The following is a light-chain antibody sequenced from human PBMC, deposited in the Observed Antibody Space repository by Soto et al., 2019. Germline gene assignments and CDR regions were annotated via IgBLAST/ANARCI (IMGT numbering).Light chain of an antibody. CDR2: DAS. V-gene: IGKV3-11*01. CDR3: QQRINSLT. CDR1: QSVGSN. Sequence: ETVLTQSPATLSLSPGERATLSCRASQSVGSNLAWYQQKPGQAPRLLIYDASNRATGIPARFSGSGSGTDFTLTISSLEPEDFAVYFCQQRINSLTLGGGTKVDIK. J-gene: IGKJ4*01.